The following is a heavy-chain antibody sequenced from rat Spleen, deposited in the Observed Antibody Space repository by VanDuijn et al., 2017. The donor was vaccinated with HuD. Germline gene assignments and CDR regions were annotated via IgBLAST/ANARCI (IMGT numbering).Heavy chain of an antibody. V-gene: IGHV5-58*01. Sequence: EVQLVETGGGLVQPGSSLKLSCVASGFTFSRYWIYWVRQAPGKGLEWVSSISPSGGSTYYRDPVKGRFTISRDNAKSTLYLQMDSLRSEDTATYYCARHSAGYGVMDAWGQGASVTVSS. J-gene: IGHJ4*01. CDR2: ISPSGGST. CDR1: GFTFSRYW. D-gene: IGHD1-4*01. CDR3: ARHSAGYGVMDA.